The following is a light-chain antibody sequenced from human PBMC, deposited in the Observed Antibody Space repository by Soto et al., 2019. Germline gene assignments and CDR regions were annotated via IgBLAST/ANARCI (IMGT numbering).Light chain of an antibody. CDR1: QTISSW. CDR2: KAS. Sequence: DIQMTQSPSTLSGSVGDRVTITCRASQTISSWLAWYQQKPGKAPKLMIYKASTLKSGVPSRFSGSGSGTEFTLTISSLQPDDFETYYCQHYNSYSEALGQGTQLEI. V-gene: IGKV1-5*03. J-gene: IGKJ1*01. CDR3: QHYNSYSEA.